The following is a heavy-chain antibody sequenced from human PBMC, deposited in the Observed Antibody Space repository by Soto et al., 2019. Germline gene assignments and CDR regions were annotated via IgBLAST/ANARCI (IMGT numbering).Heavy chain of an antibody. D-gene: IGHD2-8*01. J-gene: IGHJ6*02. CDR3: ATPLAYAMRGWDGLDV. Sequence: QVQLVQSGAEVKKPGSSVKVSCKASGGTFSSYVIGWVRQAPGQGLEWMGGIISIFGTTHYAQRFQGRVTITADESPSTAYMELISLRSEDTAVYYCATPLAYAMRGWDGLDVWGQGTTVTVSS. CDR2: IISIFGTT. V-gene: IGHV1-69*01. CDR1: GGTFSSYV.